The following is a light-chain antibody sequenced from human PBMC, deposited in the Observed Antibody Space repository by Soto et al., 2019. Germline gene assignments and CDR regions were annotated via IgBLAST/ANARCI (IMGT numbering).Light chain of an antibody. CDR3: ASWDDSLNGPV. J-gene: IGLJ3*02. V-gene: IGLV1-44*01. CDR1: SSNIVSYS. CDR2: SDN. Sequence: QSVLTQPPSASSTPGQTVTISCSGSSSNIVSYSVSWYLHLPGTAPKLLIYSDNQRPSGVPDRFSGSKSGTSASLAISGLQSEDEADYYCASWDDSLNGPVFGGGTKVTVL.